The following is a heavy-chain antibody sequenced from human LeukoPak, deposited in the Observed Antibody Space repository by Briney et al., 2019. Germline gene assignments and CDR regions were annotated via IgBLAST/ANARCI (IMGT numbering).Heavy chain of an antibody. CDR1: GGTFSSYA. Sequence: SVKVSCKASGGTFSSYAISWVRQAPGQGLEWMGGIIPIFGTANYAQKFQGRVTITADESTSTAYMELSSLRSEDTAVYYCARGVADRWLQLPNDYWGQGTLVTVSS. V-gene: IGHV1-69*13. CDR2: IIPIFGTA. D-gene: IGHD5-24*01. CDR3: ARGVADRWLQLPNDY. J-gene: IGHJ4*02.